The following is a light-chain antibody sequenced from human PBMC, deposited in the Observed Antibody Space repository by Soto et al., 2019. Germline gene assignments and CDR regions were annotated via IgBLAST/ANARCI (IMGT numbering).Light chain of an antibody. V-gene: IGKV1-39*01. CDR2: RAS. Sequence: DIQMTQSPSSLSASMGDRVTISCRASQSISSYLNWYQQKPGTAPRLLIYRASSVKSGVPPRFSGSGSGRDFTLTISSLRPEDSATYFCQQSYSSPPWTFGQGTKVDIK. CDR1: QSISSY. J-gene: IGKJ1*01. CDR3: QQSYSSPPWT.